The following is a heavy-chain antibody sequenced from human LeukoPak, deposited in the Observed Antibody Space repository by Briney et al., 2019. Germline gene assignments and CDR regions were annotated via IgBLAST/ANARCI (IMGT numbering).Heavy chain of an antibody. J-gene: IGHJ4*02. CDR3: ARDNYYDRPYYFDY. CDR1: GFTFSSYS. Sequence: GGSLRLSCAASGFTFSSYSMNWVRHAPGKGLEWVSSISSSSSYIYYEDSVKGRFTISRDNAKNSLYLQMNSLRAEDTAVYYCARDNYYDRPYYFDYWGQGTLVTVSS. CDR2: ISSSSSYI. V-gene: IGHV3-21*01. D-gene: IGHD3-22*01.